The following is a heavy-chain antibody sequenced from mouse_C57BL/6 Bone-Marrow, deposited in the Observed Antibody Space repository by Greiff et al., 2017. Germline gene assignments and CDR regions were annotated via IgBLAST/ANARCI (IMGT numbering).Heavy chain of an antibody. V-gene: IGHV5-17*01. J-gene: IGHJ3*01. CDR1: GFTFSDYG. Sequence: EVQVVESGGGLVKPGGSLKLSCEASGFTFSDYGMHWVRQAPEKGLEWVAYISRGSSTIYYADTVKGRFTISRDNAKNTRFLQMTSLRSEDTAMYCCARRRAYWGQGTLVTVSA. CDR3: ARRRAY. CDR2: ISRGSSTI.